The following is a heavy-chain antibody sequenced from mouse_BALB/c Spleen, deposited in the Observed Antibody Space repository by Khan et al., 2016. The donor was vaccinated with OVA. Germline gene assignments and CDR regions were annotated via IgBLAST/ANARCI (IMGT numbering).Heavy chain of an antibody. J-gene: IGHJ3*01. CDR1: GYTFADYI. D-gene: IGHD2-14*01. Sequence: QIQLVQSGPELVKPGASLKVSCKASGYTFADYIIGWVKQNTRQGLEWIGDIFPGSDTPYYNEKFKDKATLTVDTSANTAYMQLSSLTSEDSAFYFCARGGYSAFAYWGQGTLVTVSA. CDR2: IFPGSDTP. V-gene: IGHV1-84*01. CDR3: ARGGYSAFAY.